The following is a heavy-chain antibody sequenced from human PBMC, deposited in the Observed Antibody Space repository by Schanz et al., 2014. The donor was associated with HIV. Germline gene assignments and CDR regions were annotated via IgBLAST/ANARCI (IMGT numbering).Heavy chain of an antibody. Sequence: VQLVESGGGVVQPGRSLRLSCAASGFTFSSYGMHWVRQAPGKGLEWVADIWYDGSNKYYADSVKGRFTISRDNSKKTLYLQMNSLRAEDTAVYYCARGEAITYYYHYYGMDVWGQGTTVTVSS. V-gene: IGHV3-33*01. D-gene: IGHD1-20*01. CDR2: IWYDGSNK. CDR1: GFTFSSYG. J-gene: IGHJ6*02. CDR3: ARGEAITYYYHYYGMDV.